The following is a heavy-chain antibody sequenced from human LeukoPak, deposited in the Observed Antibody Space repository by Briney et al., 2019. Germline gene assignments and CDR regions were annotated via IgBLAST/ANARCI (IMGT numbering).Heavy chain of an antibody. V-gene: IGHV1-2*07. Sequence: ASVKVSCKASGYIFTGYYMHWVRQAPGQGLEWMGWINPNSGGTNYAHKFQGRVTMTRDTSISTAYMELSRLRADDTAVYYCARDRPPQLVRPFDYWGQGTLVTVSS. CDR3: ARDRPPQLVRPFDY. J-gene: IGHJ4*02. CDR2: INPNSGGT. CDR1: GYIFTGYY. D-gene: IGHD6-13*01.